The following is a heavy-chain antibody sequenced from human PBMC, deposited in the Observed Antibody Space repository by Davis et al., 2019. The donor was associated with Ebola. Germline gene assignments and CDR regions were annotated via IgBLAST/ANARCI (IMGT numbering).Heavy chain of an antibody. CDR1: GYSISSGYY. Sequence: PSETLSLTCTVSGYSISSGYYWGWIRQPPGKGLEWIGSIYHSGSTNYNPSLKSRVTISVDTSKNQFSLKLSSVTAADTAVYYCAAEWEPGLDYWGQGTLVTVSS. V-gene: IGHV4-38-2*02. CDR3: AAEWEPGLDY. J-gene: IGHJ4*02. D-gene: IGHD1-26*01. CDR2: IYHSGST.